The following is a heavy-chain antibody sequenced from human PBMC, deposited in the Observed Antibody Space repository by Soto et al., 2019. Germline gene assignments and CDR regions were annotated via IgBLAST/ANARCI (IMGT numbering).Heavy chain of an antibody. Sequence: QLQLQESGPGLVKPSETLSLTCTVSGGSISGSNYYWGWIRQPPGKGLEWIGAIYYTGRTYYKPSLKSRVTISVDTSKNQFSLKLNSVSAADTAVYYCASGGEGSIAVAGWGQGTLVTVSS. CDR3: ASGGEGSIAVAG. J-gene: IGHJ4*02. CDR1: GGSISGSNYY. D-gene: IGHD6-19*01. V-gene: IGHV4-39*01. CDR2: IYYTGRT.